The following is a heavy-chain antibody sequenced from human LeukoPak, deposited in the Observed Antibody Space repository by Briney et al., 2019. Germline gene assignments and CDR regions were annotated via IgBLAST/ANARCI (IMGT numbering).Heavy chain of an antibody. J-gene: IGHJ4*02. CDR3: ARDHLIASAGNDY. V-gene: IGHV3-7*01. Sequence: PGGSLRLSCAASGFTFSSYWMSWVRQAPGKGLEWVANMKPDGSGEYYVDSVKGRFTISRDNARNSLYLQMNSLRAEDTAVYYCARDHLIASAGNDYRGQGTLVTVSS. CDR2: MKPDGSGE. D-gene: IGHD6-13*01. CDR1: GFTFSSYW.